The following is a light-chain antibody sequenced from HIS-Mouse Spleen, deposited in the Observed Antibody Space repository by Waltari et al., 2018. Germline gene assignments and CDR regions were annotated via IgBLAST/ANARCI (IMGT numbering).Light chain of an antibody. J-gene: IGLJ3*02. V-gene: IGLV1-44*01. CDR2: SNN. CDR1: SSNIGSTT. Sequence: QSVLTQPPSASGTPGQRVPISCSGSSSNIGSTTVTLYQQLPGTAPKLLIYSNNQRPSGVPDRFSGSKSGTSASLAISGLQSEDEADYYCAAWDDSLNGLWVFGGGTKLTVL. CDR3: AAWDDSLNGLWV.